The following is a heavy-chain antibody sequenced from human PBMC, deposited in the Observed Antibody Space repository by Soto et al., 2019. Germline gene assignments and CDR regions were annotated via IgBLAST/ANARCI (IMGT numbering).Heavy chain of an antibody. CDR3: AKDLDGGPDY. J-gene: IGHJ4*02. V-gene: IGHV3-30*18. D-gene: IGHD3-16*01. Sequence: QVQLVESGGGVVRLGRSLRLSCEASGFTLSSYGLHWVRQAPGKGLEWVAVISYVGSNKYYSDSVKGRFTISRDTSKNTLDLQMNSLRAEDTAVYYCAKDLDGGPDYWGQGTLVTVSS. CDR2: ISYVGSNK. CDR1: GFTLSSYG.